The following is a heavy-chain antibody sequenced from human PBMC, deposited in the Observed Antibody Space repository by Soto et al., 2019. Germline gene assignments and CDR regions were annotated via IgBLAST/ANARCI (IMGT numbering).Heavy chain of an antibody. CDR3: ARGPYGSGSYYNRYYYYFYMDV. J-gene: IGHJ6*03. D-gene: IGHD3-10*01. V-gene: IGHV1-3*01. Sequence: ASLKLSCKSSGYTFTSYAIHWVRRAPGQRLEWMGWINAGNGNTKYSQKFQGRVTITRDTSASTAYMELSSLRSEDTAVYYCARGPYGSGSYYNRYYYYFYMDVWGKGTTVTVSS. CDR2: INAGNGNT. CDR1: GYTFTSYA.